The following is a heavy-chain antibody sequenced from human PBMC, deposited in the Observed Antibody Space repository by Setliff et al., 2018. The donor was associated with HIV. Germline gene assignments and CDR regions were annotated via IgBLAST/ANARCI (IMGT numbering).Heavy chain of an antibody. CDR1: GYSFSTYW. J-gene: IGHJ6*03. D-gene: IGHD3-3*01. CDR2: IYPGDSDT. CDR3: ARHTRQLEFLEWLSPHYYHYYYMDV. Sequence: PGESLTISCKGSGYSFSTYWIGWVRQMPGKGLEWMGIIYPGDSDTTYSPSFQGQVTISADKSISTAYLQWSSPKASDTAMYYCARHTRQLEFLEWLSPHYYHYYYMDVWGQGTTVTVSS. V-gene: IGHV5-51*01.